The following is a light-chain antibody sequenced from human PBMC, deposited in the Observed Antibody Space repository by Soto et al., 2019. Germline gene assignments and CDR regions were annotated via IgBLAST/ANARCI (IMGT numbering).Light chain of an antibody. CDR3: QQYNYWPGT. CDR1: QNVRTY. Sequence: EVVMTQSPATLSVSPGERASLSCRASQNVRTYLAWYQQKPGQSPRLLIYGASTRATGIPARFSGSGSGTEFTLNISSLQSEDFAVYYCQQYNYWPGTFGQGTKLEIK. J-gene: IGKJ2*01. CDR2: GAS. V-gene: IGKV3-15*01.